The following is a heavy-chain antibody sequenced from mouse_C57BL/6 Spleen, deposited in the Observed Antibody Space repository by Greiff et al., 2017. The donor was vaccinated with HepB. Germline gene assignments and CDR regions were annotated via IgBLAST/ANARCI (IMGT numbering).Heavy chain of an antibody. J-gene: IGHJ1*03. CDR2: IYPRSGNT. CDR3: ARSGSYYGSSHWYFDV. D-gene: IGHD1-1*01. Sequence: QVQLKQSGAELARPGASVKLSCKASGYTFTSYGISWVKQRTGQGLEWIGEIYPRSGNTYYNEKFKGKATLTADKSSSTAYMELRSLTSEDSAVYFCARSGSYYGSSHWYFDVWGTGTTVTVSS. CDR1: GYTFTSYG. V-gene: IGHV1-81*01.